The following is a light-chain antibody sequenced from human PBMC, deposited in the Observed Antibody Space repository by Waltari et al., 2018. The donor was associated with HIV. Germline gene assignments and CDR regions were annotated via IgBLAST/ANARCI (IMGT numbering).Light chain of an antibody. V-gene: IGLV2-14*01. CDR3: SSYTSSSTLVV. Sequence: QSALTHPASVSGSPGQSITIPCTGTTSDVGGYHYFSWYHQHPGKAPKPLIYDVSNRPSGVSNRFSGSKSGNTASLTISGLQAEDEADYYCSSYTSSSTLVVFGGGTKLTVL. CDR1: TSDVGGYHY. CDR2: DVS. J-gene: IGLJ2*01.